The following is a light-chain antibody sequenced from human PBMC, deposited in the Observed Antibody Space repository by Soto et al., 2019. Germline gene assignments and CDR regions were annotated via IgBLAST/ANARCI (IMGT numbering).Light chain of an antibody. CDR2: GTF. CDR3: QQSHSTPYT. V-gene: IGKV1-9*01. Sequence: IQLTQSPSSLSASVGDRVSITCRASQDIKTYLAWYQQKQGKAPKLLISGTFTLQSGVPSRFNGSGSGTDFTLTISRLQPEDFATYYCQQSHSTPYTFGQGTKLEI. CDR1: QDIKTY. J-gene: IGKJ2*01.